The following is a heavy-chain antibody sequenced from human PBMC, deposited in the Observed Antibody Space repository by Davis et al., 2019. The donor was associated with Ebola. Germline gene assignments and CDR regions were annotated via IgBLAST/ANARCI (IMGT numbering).Heavy chain of an antibody. CDR1: GWSFSGYY. V-gene: IGHV4-34*01. J-gene: IGHJ5*02. D-gene: IGHD6-13*01. Sequence: MPSETLSLTCAVYGWSFSGYYWSWIRQPPGKGLEWIGEINHSGSTNYNPSLKSRVTISVDTSKNQFSLKLSSVTAADTAVYYCARVRGEGYSSSWYPPLNWFDPWGQGTLVTVSS. CDR3: ARVRGEGYSSSWYPPLNWFDP. CDR2: INHSGST.